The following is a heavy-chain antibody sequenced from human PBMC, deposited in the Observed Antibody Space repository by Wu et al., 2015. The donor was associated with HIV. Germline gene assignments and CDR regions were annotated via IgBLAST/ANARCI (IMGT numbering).Heavy chain of an antibody. Sequence: QVKLVQSGAEVKKPEASVKVSCKASGFTFNNKYIHWVRRAPGQGLEWMGVLNPSANKISYAQSFQGRVTMTSDKSTTAVYMELDGLRSDDTAVYYCAREIKDPVIMVRAGLDPWGQGTLVTVSS. CDR3: AREIKDPVIMVRAGLDP. CDR2: LNPSANKI. D-gene: IGHD3-10*01. J-gene: IGHJ5*02. CDR1: GFTFNNKY. V-gene: IGHV1-46*02.